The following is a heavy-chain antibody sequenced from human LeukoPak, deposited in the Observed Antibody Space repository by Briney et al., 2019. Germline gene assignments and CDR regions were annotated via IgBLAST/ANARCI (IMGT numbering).Heavy chain of an antibody. Sequence: PSQTLSLTCTVSGGSISSGGYYRSWIRQHPGKGLEWIGYSYYSGSTYYNPSLKSRVAISVDTSKNQFSLKLTSVTAADTAVYYCARSGSTSVGNWFDPWGQGTLVTVSS. CDR3: ARSGSTSVGNWFDP. CDR1: GGSISSGGYY. CDR2: SYYSGST. V-gene: IGHV4-31*03. D-gene: IGHD2-2*01. J-gene: IGHJ5*02.